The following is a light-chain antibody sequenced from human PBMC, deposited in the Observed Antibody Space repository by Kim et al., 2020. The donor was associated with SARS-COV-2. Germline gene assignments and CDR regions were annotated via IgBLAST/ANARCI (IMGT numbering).Light chain of an antibody. CDR2: SES. V-gene: IGKV3-20*01. J-gene: IGKJ4*01. CDR1: QSVGSY. Sequence: LSLGKSAPLSCRASQSVGSYLAWYQQKPGQAPRLLIYSESNRATGIPDRFIGSGSGTDFTLTISRLEPEDFAVYYCQQYGGSPLTFGGGTKVDIK. CDR3: QQYGGSPLT.